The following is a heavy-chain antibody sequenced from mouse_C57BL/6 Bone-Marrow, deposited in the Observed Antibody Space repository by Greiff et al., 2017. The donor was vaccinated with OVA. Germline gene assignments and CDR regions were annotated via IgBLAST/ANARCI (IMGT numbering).Heavy chain of an antibody. CDR2: ISSGGSYT. Sequence: EVKLMESGGDLVKPGGSLKLSCAASGFTFSSYGMSWVRQTPDKRLEWVATISSGGSYTYYPDSVKGRFTISRDNAKNTLYLQMSSLKSEDTAMYYCARRLLHAMDYWGQGTSVTVSS. CDR1: GFTFSSYG. CDR3: ARRLLHAMDY. V-gene: IGHV5-6*02. J-gene: IGHJ4*01. D-gene: IGHD1-1*01.